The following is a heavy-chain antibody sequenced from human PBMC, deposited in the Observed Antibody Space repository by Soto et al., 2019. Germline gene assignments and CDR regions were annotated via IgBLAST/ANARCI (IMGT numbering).Heavy chain of an antibody. CDR2: ISYEGSKT. CDR3: AKDHWAAYSGYAIRNDLDV. Sequence: QVQLVESGGGVVQPGRSLRLSCAASGFTFSDYGIHWVRQALGKGLEWVAVISYEGSKTYYADSVKGRFTISRDNSKNTLYLQMASLRPEDTAVYYCAKDHWAAYSGYAIRNDLDVWGQGTTVTVSS. J-gene: IGHJ6*02. CDR1: GFTFSDYG. D-gene: IGHD5-12*01. V-gene: IGHV3-30*18.